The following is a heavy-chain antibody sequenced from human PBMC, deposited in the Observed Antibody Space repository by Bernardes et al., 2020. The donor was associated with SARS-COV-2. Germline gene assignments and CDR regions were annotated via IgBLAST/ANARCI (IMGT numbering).Heavy chain of an antibody. D-gene: IGHD3-3*02. CDR1: GGSISSSSYY. CDR2: IYYSGSS. V-gene: IGHV4-39*01. CDR3: ARSPPSIRYQIDY. J-gene: IGHJ4*02. Sequence: SETLSLTCTVSGGSISSSSYYWGWIRQPPGKGLEWIGSIYYSGSSYYNPSLKSRVTISVDTSKNQFSLKLSSVSAADTAVYYCARSPPSIRYQIDYWGQGTLVTVSS.